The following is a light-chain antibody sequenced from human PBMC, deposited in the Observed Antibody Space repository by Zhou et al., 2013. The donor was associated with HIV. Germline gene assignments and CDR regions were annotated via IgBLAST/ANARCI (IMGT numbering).Light chain of an antibody. J-gene: IGKJ2*01. CDR3: QQSHSTPRT. CDR2: GVS. V-gene: IGKV1-39*01. CDR1: QNVRIY. Sequence: DIQMTQSPSSLSASIGDRVTITCRASQNVRIYLNWYQQKPGKAPSLLIYGVSNLQSGVPSRFSGSGSGTHFTLTINSLQPEDFATYYCQQSHSTPRTFGQGPNWR.